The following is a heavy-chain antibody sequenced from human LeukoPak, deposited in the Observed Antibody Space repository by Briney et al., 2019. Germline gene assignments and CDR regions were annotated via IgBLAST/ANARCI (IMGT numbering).Heavy chain of an antibody. V-gene: IGHV6-1*01. J-gene: IGHJ3*01. Sequence: SQHLSLTCTISEDSVSANSTAYNWIRQSPSRGLEWLGRTYYRSKWYNHYAVSVKSRITINPDTSKNQLSLQLNSVTPEDTAVYYCARGGQGDGYSADEAFDFWGQGTMVTVSS. CDR1: EDSVSANSTA. CDR3: ARGGQGDGYSADEAFDF. D-gene: IGHD5-24*01. CDR2: TYYRSKWYN.